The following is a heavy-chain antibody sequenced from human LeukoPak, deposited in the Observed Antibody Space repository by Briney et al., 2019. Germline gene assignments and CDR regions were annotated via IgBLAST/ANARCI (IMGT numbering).Heavy chain of an antibody. CDR2: IVVGSGNT. D-gene: IGHD3-22*01. CDR1: GFTFTSSA. Sequence: GASVKVSCEASGFTFTSSAVQWVRQARGQRLEWIGWIVVGSGNTNYAQKFQERVTITRDMSTSTAYMELSSLKSEDTAVYYCAAGDYYDSSGYAHWGQGTLVTVSS. V-gene: IGHV1-58*01. J-gene: IGHJ4*02. CDR3: AAGDYYDSSGYAH.